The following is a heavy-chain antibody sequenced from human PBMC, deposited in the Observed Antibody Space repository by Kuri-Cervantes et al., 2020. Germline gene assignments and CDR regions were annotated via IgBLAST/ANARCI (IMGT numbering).Heavy chain of an antibody. V-gene: IGHV1/OR15-3*02. Sequence: ASVKVSCKASGYAFTDYYMHWVRQPPGQGLEWMGVINAGNGNTKYSQKFQGRVTITTDTSTSTAYMQLRSLRSDDTAVYYCARDRMQLTKAGTTVHDYWGQGTMVTVSS. J-gene: IGHJ4*02. CDR3: ARDRMQLTKAGTTVHDY. D-gene: IGHD1-7*01. CDR2: INAGNGNT. CDR1: GYAFTDYY.